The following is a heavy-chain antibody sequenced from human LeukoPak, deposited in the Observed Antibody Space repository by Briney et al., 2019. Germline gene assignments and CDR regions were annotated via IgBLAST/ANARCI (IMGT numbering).Heavy chain of an antibody. CDR2: ISSSGSTM. Sequence: GGSLRLSCAASGFTFSDYYMSWIRQAPGKGLEWVSYISSSGSTMYYADSVKGRFTISRDNAKNSLYLQMNSLRAEDTAVYYCARDRVGGIVATIYYFDYWGQGTLVTVSS. D-gene: IGHD5-12*01. V-gene: IGHV3-11*01. CDR3: ARDRVGGIVATIYYFDY. J-gene: IGHJ4*02. CDR1: GFTFSDYY.